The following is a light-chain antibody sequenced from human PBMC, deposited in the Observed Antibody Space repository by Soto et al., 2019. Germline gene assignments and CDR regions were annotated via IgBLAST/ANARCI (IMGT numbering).Light chain of an antibody. J-gene: IGKJ4*01. CDR2: GVS. CDR1: QSVSRN. V-gene: IGKV3-15*01. CDR3: QQYGSSPLT. Sequence: EIVMTQSPATLSVSPGERATLFCRASQSVSRNLAWHQQKPGQAPRLLIYGVSTRATGVPARFSGSGSGTEFTLTISRLEPEDFAVYYCQQYGSSPLTFGGGTKVEI.